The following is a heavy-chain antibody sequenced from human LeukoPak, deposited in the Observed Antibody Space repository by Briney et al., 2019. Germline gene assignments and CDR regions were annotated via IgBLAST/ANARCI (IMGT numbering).Heavy chain of an antibody. J-gene: IGHJ3*01. V-gene: IGHV3-15*01. CDR3: TTWGYRYGGLGN. Sequence: GGSLRLSCAASGFTVSSNYMSWVRQAPGKGLEWVGRIKSKTDGGTTDYAAPVKGRFTISRDDSKNTLYLQMNSPKTEDTAVYYCTTWGYRYGGLGNWGQGTMVTVSS. CDR1: GFTVSSNY. CDR2: IKSKTDGGTT. D-gene: IGHD4-23*01.